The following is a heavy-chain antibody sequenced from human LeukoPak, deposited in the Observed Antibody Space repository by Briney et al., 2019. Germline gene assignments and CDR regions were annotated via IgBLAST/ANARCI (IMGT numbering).Heavy chain of an antibody. D-gene: IGHD3-10*02. CDR1: GFKFTNHA. CDR2: ISYDGPNK. Sequence: GGSLRLSCAASGFKFTNHAMHWVRQAPGKGLEWVGVISYDGPNKNYADSVKGRFTISRDNLRDTVYLQLNSVTADDTAVYYFARDRDWYVPNPNGPDQYDALDFWGQGTMVTVS. CDR3: ARDRDWYVPNPNGPDQYDALDF. J-gene: IGHJ3*01. V-gene: IGHV3-30*04.